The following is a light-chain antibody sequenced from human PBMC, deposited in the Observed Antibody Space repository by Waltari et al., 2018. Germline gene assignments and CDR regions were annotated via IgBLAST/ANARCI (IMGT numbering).Light chain of an antibody. CDR3: SSYTSSRTLI. CDR1: SSDAGGYNY. Sequence: QSALTQPASVSGSPGQSLTISCPGTSSDAGGYNYVSWYQQHPGKAPKLMIYDVSNRPAGVSNRFSGSKSGNTASLTISGLQAEDEADYYCSSYTSSRTLIFGGGTKLTVL. V-gene: IGLV2-14*01. CDR2: DVS. J-gene: IGLJ2*01.